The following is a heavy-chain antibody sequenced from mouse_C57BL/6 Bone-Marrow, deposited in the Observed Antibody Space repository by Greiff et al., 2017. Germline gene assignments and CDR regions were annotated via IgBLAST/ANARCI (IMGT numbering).Heavy chain of an antibody. CDR3: TRKKEAYYYGSSYWFAY. Sequence: QVHVKQSGAELVRPGASVTLSCKASGYTFTDYEMHWVKQTPVHGLEWIGAIDPETGGTAYNQKFKGKAILTADKSSSTAYMELRSLTSEDSAVYYCTRKKEAYYYGSSYWFAYWGQGTLVTVSA. V-gene: IGHV1-15*01. CDR2: IDPETGGT. D-gene: IGHD1-1*01. J-gene: IGHJ3*01. CDR1: GYTFTDYE.